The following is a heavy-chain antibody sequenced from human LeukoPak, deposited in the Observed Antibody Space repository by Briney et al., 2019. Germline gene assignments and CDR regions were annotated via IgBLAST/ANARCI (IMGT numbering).Heavy chain of an antibody. CDR1: GGSISSYY. Sequence: SETLSLTCTVSGGSISSYYWSWIRQPAGKGLEWIGRIYTSGSTNYNPSLKSRVTMSVDTSKNQFSLKLGPVTAADTAVYYCARDSSGSKALDYWGQGTLVTVSS. D-gene: IGHD3-22*01. CDR3: ARDSSGSKALDY. CDR2: IYTSGST. V-gene: IGHV4-4*07. J-gene: IGHJ4*02.